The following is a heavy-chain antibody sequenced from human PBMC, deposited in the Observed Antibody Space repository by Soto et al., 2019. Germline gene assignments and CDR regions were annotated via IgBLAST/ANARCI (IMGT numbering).Heavy chain of an antibody. CDR3: AITLGGNYFGMDV. V-gene: IGHV4-39*01. Sequence: PSETLSLTCTVSGGSISSSTYYWGWIRQPPGKGLEWIGSFYYSGSTDYNPSLKSRVTISVDTSKNQFSLNLSSVTAADTGVYYCAITLGGNYFGMDVWGLGTSVTVSS. CDR2: FYYSGST. J-gene: IGHJ6*01. CDR1: GGSISSSTYY. D-gene: IGHD3-16*01.